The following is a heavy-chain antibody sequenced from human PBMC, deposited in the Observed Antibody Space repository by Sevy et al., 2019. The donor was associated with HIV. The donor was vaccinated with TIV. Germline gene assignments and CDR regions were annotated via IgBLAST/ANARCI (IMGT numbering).Heavy chain of an antibody. V-gene: IGHV3-21*01. CDR1: GFTFSSYS. CDR3: ARDGARGRYCSSNSCSKPDQTIYYYYYGMDV. CDR2: ISSSSSYI. Sequence: GGSLRLSCAASGFTFSSYSMNWVRQAPGKGLEWVSSISSSSSYIYYADSVKGLFTISRDNAKKSLYRKMNSLRAEDTAVDYCARDGARGRYCSSNSCSKPDQTIYYYYYGMDVWGQGTTVTVSS. J-gene: IGHJ6*02. D-gene: IGHD2-2*01.